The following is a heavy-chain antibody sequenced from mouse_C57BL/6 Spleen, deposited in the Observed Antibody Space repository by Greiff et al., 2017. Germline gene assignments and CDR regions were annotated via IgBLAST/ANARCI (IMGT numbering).Heavy chain of an antibody. CDR2: IDPSDSYT. CDR3: ARNPHYDGSSYGYFDV. V-gene: IGHV1-59*01. Sequence: QVQLQQPGAELVRPGTSVKLSCKASGYTFTSYWMHWVKQRPGQGLEWIGVIDPSDSYTNYNQKFKGKATLTVDTSSSTAYMQLSSLTSEDSAVYYCARNPHYDGSSYGYFDVWGTGTTVTVSS. CDR1: GYTFTSYW. J-gene: IGHJ1*03. D-gene: IGHD1-1*01.